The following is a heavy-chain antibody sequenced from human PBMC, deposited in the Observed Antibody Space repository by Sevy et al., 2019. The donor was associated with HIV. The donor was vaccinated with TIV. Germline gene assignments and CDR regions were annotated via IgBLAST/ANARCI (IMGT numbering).Heavy chain of an antibody. CDR3: AKDARLWFGELSVFDY. V-gene: IGHV3-23*01. D-gene: IGHD3-10*01. J-gene: IGHJ4*02. CDR2: ISRSGGST. CDR1: GFTFSSYA. Sequence: GGSLRLSCAASGFTFSSYAMSWVRQAPGKGLEWVSAISRSGGSTYYADSVKGRFTISRDNSKNTLYLQMNSLRAEDTAVYYCAKDARLWFGELSVFDYWGQGSLVTVSS.